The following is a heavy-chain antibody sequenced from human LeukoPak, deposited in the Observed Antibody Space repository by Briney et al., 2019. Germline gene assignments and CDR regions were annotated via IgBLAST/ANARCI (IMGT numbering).Heavy chain of an antibody. CDR3: AELGITMIGGV. V-gene: IGHV3-23*01. D-gene: IGHD3-10*02. Sequence: GGSLRLSCAASGFTFSSYGTSWVRQAPGKGLEWASSISSSGGNTYYADSVKGRFTISRDNAKNSLYLQMNSLRAEDTAVYYCAELGITMIGGVWGKGTTVTISS. J-gene: IGHJ6*04. CDR2: ISSSGGNT. CDR1: GFTFSSYG.